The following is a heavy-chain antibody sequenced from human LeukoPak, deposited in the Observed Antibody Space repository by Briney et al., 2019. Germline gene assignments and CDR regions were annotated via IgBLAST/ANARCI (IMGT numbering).Heavy chain of an antibody. D-gene: IGHD6-19*01. J-gene: IGHJ5*02. V-gene: IGHV3-30-3*01. CDR3: AREIIAVAESGA. CDR2: ISYDGSDK. CDR1: GFAFSSYA. Sequence: PGGSLRLSCAASGFAFSSYAVHWVRQAPGKGLEWVAIISYDGSDKYYADSVKGRFTISRDNSKNTLYLQMNSLRAEDTAVYYCAREIIAVAESGAWGQGTLVTVSS.